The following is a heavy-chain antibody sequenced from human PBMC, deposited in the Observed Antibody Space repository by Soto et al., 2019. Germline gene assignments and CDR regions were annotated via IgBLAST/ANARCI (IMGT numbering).Heavy chain of an antibody. CDR3: VRDLTKMVYAIQASYFDY. V-gene: IGHV1-18*01. CDR2: ISAYNGNT. J-gene: IGHJ4*02. D-gene: IGHD2-8*01. CDR1: GYTFTSYG. Sequence: ASVKVSCKASGYTFTSYGISWVRQAPGQGLEWMGWISAYNGNTNYAQKLQGRVTMTTDTSTSTAYKELRSLRSNDTAVYYCVRDLTKMVYAIQASYFDYWGQGTLVTVSS.